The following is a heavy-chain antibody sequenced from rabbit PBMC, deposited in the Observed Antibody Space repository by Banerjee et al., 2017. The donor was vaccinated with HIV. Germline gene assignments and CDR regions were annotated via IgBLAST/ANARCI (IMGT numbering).Heavy chain of an antibody. CDR1: GFSFSSSYY. Sequence: QSLEESGGDLVKPGASLTLTCTASGFSFSSSYYMCWVRQAPGKGLEWIACIYGASSGGTYYATWAKGRFTISKPWSTTVTLQMTSLTAADTATYFCARDNGSSSGFYFNLWGQGTLVTVS. CDR3: ARDNGSSSGFYFNL. V-gene: IGHV1S40*01. D-gene: IGHD1-1*01. J-gene: IGHJ4*01. CDR2: IYGASSGGT.